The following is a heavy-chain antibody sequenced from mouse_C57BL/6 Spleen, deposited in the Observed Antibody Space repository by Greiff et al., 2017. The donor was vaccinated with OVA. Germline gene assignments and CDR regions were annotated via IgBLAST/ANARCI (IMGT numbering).Heavy chain of an antibody. CDR1: GYTFTSYW. CDR2: IYPGSGST. V-gene: IGHV1-55*01. D-gene: IGHD1-1*01. Sequence: QVQLQQSGAELVKPGASVKMSCKASGYTFTSYWITWVKQRPGQGLEWIGDIYPGSGSTNYNEKFKSKATLTVDTSSSTAYMQLSSLTSEDSAVYYCARVTTVVASDWGQGTLVTVSA. J-gene: IGHJ3*01. CDR3: ARVTTVVASD.